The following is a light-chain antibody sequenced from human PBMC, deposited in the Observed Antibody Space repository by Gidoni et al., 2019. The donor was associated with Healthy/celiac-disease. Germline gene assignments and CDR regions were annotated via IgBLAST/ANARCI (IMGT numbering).Light chain of an antibody. CDR1: QSISSY. V-gene: IGKV1-39*01. CDR2: AAS. J-gene: IGKJ1*01. CDR3: QQSYSTPPWT. Sequence: LQMTQSPSSLSASVGDRVTIPCRASQSISSYLHWYQQKPGKAPKLLIYAASSLQSGVPARFSGSGSGTDFTLTISSLQPEDFATYYCQQSYSTPPWTFXQXTKVXIK.